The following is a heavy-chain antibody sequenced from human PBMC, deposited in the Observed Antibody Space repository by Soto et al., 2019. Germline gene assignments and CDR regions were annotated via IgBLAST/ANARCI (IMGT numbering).Heavy chain of an antibody. D-gene: IGHD3-3*01. J-gene: IGHJ5*02. CDR1: GYTFTSYY. CDR2: INPSGGST. Sequence: QVQLVQSGAEVKKPGASVKVSCKASGYTFTSYYMHWVRQAPGQGLEWMGIINPSGGSTSYAQKFQGRVTMTRDTSASTVYMEVSSLRSEDTAVYYCTRFGTIFGARENNWFDPWGQGTLVTVSS. CDR3: TRFGTIFGARENNWFDP. V-gene: IGHV1-46*03.